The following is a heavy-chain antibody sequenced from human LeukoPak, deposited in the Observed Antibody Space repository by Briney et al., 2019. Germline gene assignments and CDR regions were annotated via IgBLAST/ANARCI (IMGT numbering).Heavy chain of an antibody. D-gene: IGHD6-13*01. CDR1: GGSISSSSYF. CDR2: IYSSGST. CDR3: ARSEIAAAGFHYYFDY. V-gene: IGHV4-39*07. Sequence: SETLSLTCTVSGGSISSSSYFWGWIRQPPGKGLEWIGSIYSSGSTYYNPSLKSRVTISVDTSKNQFSLKLSSVTAADTAVYYCARSEIAAAGFHYYFDYWGQGTLVTVSS. J-gene: IGHJ4*02.